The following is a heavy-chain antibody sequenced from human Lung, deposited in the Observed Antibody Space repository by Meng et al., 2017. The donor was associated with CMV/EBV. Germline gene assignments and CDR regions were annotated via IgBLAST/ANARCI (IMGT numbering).Heavy chain of an antibody. D-gene: IGHD2-2*03. J-gene: IGHJ6*02. V-gene: IGHV3-21*01. CDR3: ARDDCRGGYCSSTSYYYGMDV. Sequence: GEXXKISCAASGFTFSTYSMNWVRQAPGKGLEWVSSITSSSSYNYYADSVTGRFTIARDNTKNSLYLQMNSLRAEDTAVYFCARDDCRGGYCSSTSYYYGMDVWGQGTTGTVSS. CDR1: GFTFSTYS. CDR2: ITSSSSYN.